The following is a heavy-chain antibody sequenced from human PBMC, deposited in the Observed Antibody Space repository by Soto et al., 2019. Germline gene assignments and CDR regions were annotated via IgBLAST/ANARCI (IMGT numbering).Heavy chain of an antibody. D-gene: IGHD3-10*01. Sequence: QVQLVESGGGVVQPGRSLRLSCAASGFTFSSYGMHWVRQAPGKGLEWVAVISYDGSNKYYADSVKGRFTISRDNSKNTLELPIHRLRAEDKAVDYSAKDLRSSFGLHGSRSRKADPWGQGTLVTVSS. CDR3: AKDLRSSFGLHGSRSRKADP. CDR1: GFTFSSYG. V-gene: IGHV3-30*18. J-gene: IGHJ5*02. CDR2: ISYDGSNK.